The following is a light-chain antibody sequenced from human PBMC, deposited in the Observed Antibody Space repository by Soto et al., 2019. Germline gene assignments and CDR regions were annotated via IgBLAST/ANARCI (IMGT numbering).Light chain of an antibody. CDR1: QSISSY. J-gene: IGKJ3*01. CDR3: QQSYL. CDR2: AAS. Sequence: DFQMSQSPSSLPASLGGRGSITCRASQSISSYLNWYQQKPGNAPKLLIYAASSLQSGVPSTFSGSGSGTDFALTISSLQHEDFATYYCQQSYLFGPATKVDI. V-gene: IGKV1-39*01.